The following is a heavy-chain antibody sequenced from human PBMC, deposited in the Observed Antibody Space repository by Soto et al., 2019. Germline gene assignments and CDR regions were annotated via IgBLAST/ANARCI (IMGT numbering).Heavy chain of an antibody. CDR2: MNPNSGNT. CDR1: GYTFTSYD. CDR3: ARGGYCSGGSCYSGFDY. Sequence: QVQLVQSGAEVKKPGASVKVSCKASGYTFTSYDINWVRQATGQGLEWMGWMNPNSGNTGYAQKFQGRVTMTRNTAISTAYMELSSLRSEDTAVYYCARGGYCSGGSCYSGFDYWGQGTLVTVSS. D-gene: IGHD2-15*01. J-gene: IGHJ4*02. V-gene: IGHV1-8*01.